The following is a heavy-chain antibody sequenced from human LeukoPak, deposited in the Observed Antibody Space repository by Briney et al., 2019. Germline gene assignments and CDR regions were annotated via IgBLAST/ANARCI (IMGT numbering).Heavy chain of an antibody. J-gene: IGHJ4*02. CDR1: GFTYSSYA. V-gene: IGHV3-23*01. CDR3: ASVGDQTGLYYYDSSGYLGY. CDR2: ISGSGGST. D-gene: IGHD3-22*01. Sequence: GGSLRLSCAASGFTYSSYAMSLVRQAPGKGLEWVSAISGSGGSTYYADSVKGRFTISRDNSKNTLYLQMNSLRAEDTAVYYCASVGDQTGLYYYDSSGYLGYWGQGTLVTVSS.